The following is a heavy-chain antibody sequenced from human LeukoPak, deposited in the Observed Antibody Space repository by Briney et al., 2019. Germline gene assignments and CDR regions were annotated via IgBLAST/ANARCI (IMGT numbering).Heavy chain of an antibody. V-gene: IGHV4-38-2*02. CDR3: ARVRGMTTVTTFDY. J-gene: IGHJ4*02. CDR2: IYHSGST. CDR1: GYSISSGYY. D-gene: IGHD4-17*01. Sequence: TTSETLSLTCTVSGYSISSGYYWGWIRQPPGKGLEWIGSIYHSGSTYYNPSLKSRVTISVDTSKNQFSLKLSSVTAADTAVYYCARVRGMTTVTTFDYWGQGTLVTVSS.